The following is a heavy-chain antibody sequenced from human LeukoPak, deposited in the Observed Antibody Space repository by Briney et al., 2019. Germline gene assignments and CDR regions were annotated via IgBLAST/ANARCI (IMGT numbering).Heavy chain of an antibody. CDR2: IIPIFGTA. CDR1: GGTLSSYA. J-gene: IGHJ4*02. D-gene: IGHD2-21*02. Sequence: GSSVKVSCKASGGTLSSYAISWVRQAPGQGLEWMGGIIPIFGTANYAQKFQGRVTIIADESTSTAYMELSSLRSEDTAVYYCARGGDYYNGYYFDYWGQGTLVAVSP. CDR3: ARGGDYYNGYYFDY. V-gene: IGHV1-69*01.